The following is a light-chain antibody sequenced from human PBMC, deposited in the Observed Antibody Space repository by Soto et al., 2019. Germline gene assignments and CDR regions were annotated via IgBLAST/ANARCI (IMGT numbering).Light chain of an antibody. Sequence: QSVLTQPPSASGTPGQRVTISCSGSSSNIGRNSVNWYQQLPGTAPKLLIYRNNRRPSGVPDRFSGSKSGTSASLAISGLRSEDEADYFCAAWDDSLSAYVVFGGGTKVTVL. V-gene: IGLV1-47*01. J-gene: IGLJ2*01. CDR1: SSNIGRNS. CDR2: RNN. CDR3: AAWDDSLSAYVV.